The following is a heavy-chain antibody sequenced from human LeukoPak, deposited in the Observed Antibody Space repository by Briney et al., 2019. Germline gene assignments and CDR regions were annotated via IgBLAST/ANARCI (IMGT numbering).Heavy chain of an antibody. D-gene: IGHD2-2*01. CDR1: GGSFSGYY. Sequence: SETLSLTCAVYGGSFSGYYWSWIRQPPGKGLEWIGEINHSGSTNYNPSPKSRVTISVDTSKNQFSLKLSSVTAADTAVYYCARGGVPTAISQSRWFDPWGQGTLVTVSS. CDR3: ARGGVPTAISQSRWFDP. CDR2: INHSGST. J-gene: IGHJ5*02. V-gene: IGHV4-34*01.